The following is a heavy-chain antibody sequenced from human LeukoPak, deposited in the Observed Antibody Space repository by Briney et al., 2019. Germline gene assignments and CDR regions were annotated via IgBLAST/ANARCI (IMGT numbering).Heavy chain of an antibody. CDR3: AKDSSSPLQDYYYYMDV. V-gene: IGHV3-23*01. CDR1: GFTFSSYA. D-gene: IGHD6-6*01. J-gene: IGHJ6*03. CDR2: ISGSGGST. Sequence: PGRSLRLSCAASGFTFSSYAMSWVRQAPGKGLEWVSAISGSGGSTYYADSVKGRFTISRDNSKNTLYLQMNSLRAEDTAVYYCAKDSSSPLQDYYYYMDVWGKGTTVTVSS.